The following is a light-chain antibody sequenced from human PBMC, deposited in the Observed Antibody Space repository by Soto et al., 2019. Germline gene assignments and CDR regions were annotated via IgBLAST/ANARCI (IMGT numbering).Light chain of an antibody. J-gene: IGKJ1*01. V-gene: IGKV3-20*01. Sequence: EIVLTQSPGTLSLSPGERATLSCRVSQSISSSYLAWYQQKPGQAPRLLIFGASHRATGIPDRFSGRGSGTDFTLTISRLEPEDFAVYYCQQYASSPWTFGQGTKVEIK. CDR1: QSISSSY. CDR3: QQYASSPWT. CDR2: GAS.